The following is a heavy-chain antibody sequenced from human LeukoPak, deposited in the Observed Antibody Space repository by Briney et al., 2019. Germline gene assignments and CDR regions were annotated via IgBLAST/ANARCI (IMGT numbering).Heavy chain of an antibody. CDR1: GYTFTGYY. CDR3: ARGLIVVVTYNWFDP. Sequence: ASVNVSCKASGYTFTGYYMHWVGQAPGQGLEWMGWINHNSGGTNYAQKFKGRVTMTRATSTSTAYMELSRLRSDDTAVYYCARGLIVVVTYNWFDPWGQGTLVTVSS. V-gene: IGHV1-2*02. CDR2: INHNSGGT. J-gene: IGHJ5*02. D-gene: IGHD2-21*02.